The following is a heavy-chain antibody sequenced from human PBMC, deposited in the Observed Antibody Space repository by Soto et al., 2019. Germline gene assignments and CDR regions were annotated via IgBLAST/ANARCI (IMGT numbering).Heavy chain of an antibody. D-gene: IGHD6-19*01. V-gene: IGHV3-13*01. CDR3: AISPRGWLYYYGMDV. CDR2: IGTAGDT. J-gene: IGHJ6*02. CDR1: GFTFSSYD. Sequence: PGGSLRLSCAASGFTFSSYDMHWVRQATGKGLEWVSAIGTAGDTYYPGSVKGRFTISRENAKNSLYLQMNSLRAGDTAVYYCAISPRGWLYYYGMDVWGQGPTVTVYS.